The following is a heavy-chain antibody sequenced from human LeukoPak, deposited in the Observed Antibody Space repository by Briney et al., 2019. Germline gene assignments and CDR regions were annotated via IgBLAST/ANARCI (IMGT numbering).Heavy chain of an antibody. J-gene: IGHJ4*02. Sequence: ASVKVSCKASGGTFSSYAISWVRQAPGQGLEWMGGIIPIFGTANYAQKFQGRVTITTDESTSTAYMELSSLRSEDTAVYYCARDWSLEPPSYYFDYWGRGTLVTVSS. CDR2: IIPIFGTA. D-gene: IGHD1-14*01. CDR1: GGTFSSYA. V-gene: IGHV1-69*05. CDR3: ARDWSLEPPSYYFDY.